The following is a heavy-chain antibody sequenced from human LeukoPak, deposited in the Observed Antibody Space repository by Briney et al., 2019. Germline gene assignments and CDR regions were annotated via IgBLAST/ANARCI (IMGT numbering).Heavy chain of an antibody. D-gene: IGHD1-26*01. Sequence: GGSLRLSCAASGFTFSSSAMSWVRHVPGKGLEWVSGISARGGSTSSADSVRGRFTIPRDDSKNTLYVQMNSRRDEDTAAYYCEKDQAWEAPHYLGAWGQGTLVTVSS. CDR1: GFTFSSSA. CDR3: EKDQAWEAPHYLGA. CDR2: ISARGGST. J-gene: IGHJ4*02. V-gene: IGHV3-23*01.